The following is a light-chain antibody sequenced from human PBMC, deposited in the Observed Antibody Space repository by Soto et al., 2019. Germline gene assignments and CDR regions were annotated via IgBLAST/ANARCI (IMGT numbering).Light chain of an antibody. CDR1: SSDVGGYNY. J-gene: IGLJ1*01. CDR2: YVS. CDR3: SSYTSSSPFYV. V-gene: IGLV2-14*01. Sequence: QSALTQPASVSGSPGQSITISCTGTSSDVGGYNYVSWYQQHPGKAPKLMIYYVSNRPSGVSNRFSGSKSGNTASLTISGLQAEDEADYYCSSYTSSSPFYVFGTGTKLTVL.